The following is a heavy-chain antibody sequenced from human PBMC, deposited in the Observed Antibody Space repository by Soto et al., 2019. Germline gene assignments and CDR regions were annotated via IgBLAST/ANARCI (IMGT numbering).Heavy chain of an antibody. CDR3: ARSDRVLRYFDWSHHTPGY. Sequence: GASVKVSCKASGYTFTSYDINWVRQATGQGLGWMGWMNPNSGNTGYAQKFQGRVTMTRNTSISTAYMELSSLRSEDTAVYYCARSDRVLRYFDWSHHTPGYWGQGTLVTVSS. CDR1: GYTFTSYD. V-gene: IGHV1-8*01. D-gene: IGHD3-9*01. CDR2: MNPNSGNT. J-gene: IGHJ4*02.